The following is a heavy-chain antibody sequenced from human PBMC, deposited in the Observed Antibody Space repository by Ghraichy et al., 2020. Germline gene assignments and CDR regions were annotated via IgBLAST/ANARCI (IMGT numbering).Heavy chain of an antibody. CDR3: ASYSDAWYVAS. J-gene: IGHJ4*02. CDR1: GFTFSSYW. D-gene: IGHD6-19*01. Sequence: GGSLRLSCAASGFTFSSYWMTWVRQTPGKGLEWVSNIKQDGSGKYYVDSVKGRFTISRDNAKNSLYLQMNRLRAEDTAVYYCASYSDAWYVASWGQGTLVTVSS. V-gene: IGHV3-7*03. CDR2: IKQDGSGK.